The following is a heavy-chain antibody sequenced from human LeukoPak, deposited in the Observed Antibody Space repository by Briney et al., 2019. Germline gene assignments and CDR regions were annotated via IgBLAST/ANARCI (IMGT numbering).Heavy chain of an antibody. CDR2: IYYSGST. J-gene: IGHJ3*02. CDR3: ASVERYFGWLYGAFDI. Sequence: SQTLSLTCTVSGGSISSGGYYWSWIRQHPGKGLEWIGYIYYSGSTYYNPSLKSRVTISVDTSKNQFSLKLSSVTAADTAVYYCASVERYFGWLYGAFDIWGQGTMVTVSS. CDR1: GGSISSGGYY. V-gene: IGHV4-31*03. D-gene: IGHD3-9*01.